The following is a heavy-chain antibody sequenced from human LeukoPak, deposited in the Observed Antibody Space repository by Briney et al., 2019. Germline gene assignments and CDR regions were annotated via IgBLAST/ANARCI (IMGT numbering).Heavy chain of an antibody. CDR3: ARNSWDGSGSYLVGGRRFDYYYYMDV. J-gene: IGHJ6*03. CDR1: GYTFTSYY. V-gene: IGHV1-46*01. Sequence: GASVKVSCKASGYTFTSYYMHWVRQAPGQGLEWMGLINPTGGSTGYAQKFQGRVTITADKSSSTAYMELSSLRSEDTAVYYCARNSWDGSGSYLVGGRRFDYYYYMDVWGKGTTVTVSS. CDR2: INPTGGST. D-gene: IGHD3-10*01.